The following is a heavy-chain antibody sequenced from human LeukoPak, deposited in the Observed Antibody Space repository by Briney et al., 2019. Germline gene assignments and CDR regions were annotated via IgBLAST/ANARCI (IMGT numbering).Heavy chain of an antibody. D-gene: IGHD5/OR15-5a*01. CDR1: GCTFTGYY. Sequence: ASVKVSCKASGCTFTGYYMHWVRQAPGQGLEWMGRINPNSGGTNYAQKFQGRVTMTRDTSISTAYMELSRLRSDDTAVYYCARPLGSTGVYDYWGQGTLVTVSS. J-gene: IGHJ4*02. V-gene: IGHV1-2*06. CDR3: ARPLGSTGVYDY. CDR2: INPNSGGT.